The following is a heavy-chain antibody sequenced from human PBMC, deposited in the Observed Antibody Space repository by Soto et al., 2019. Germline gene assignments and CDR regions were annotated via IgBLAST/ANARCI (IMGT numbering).Heavy chain of an antibody. Sequence: QVQLQESGPGLVKPSETLSLTCTVSDDSITSYYWSWIRQPPGKGLEWIGYIYYNGGTNYNPSLKSRVAISRDTSKHQFSLRLTSVTTADTAVYYCARGVQIWHNYFDYWGQGTLVTVSS. CDR2: IYYNGGT. J-gene: IGHJ4*02. CDR3: ARGVQIWHNYFDY. V-gene: IGHV4-59*01. D-gene: IGHD1-1*01. CDR1: DDSITSYY.